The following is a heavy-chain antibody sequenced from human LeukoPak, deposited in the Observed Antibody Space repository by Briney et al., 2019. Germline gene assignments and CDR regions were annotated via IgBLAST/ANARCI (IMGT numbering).Heavy chain of an antibody. J-gene: IGHJ4*02. CDR3: ARDFSLYYDSKDYFDY. Sequence: GGSLRLSCAASGFTFTTYWMSWVRQAPGKGLEWVANIKQDGGEKYYVDSVKGRFTISRDNAKNSLYLQMNSLRAEDTAVYYCARDFSLYYDSKDYFDYWGQGTLVTVSS. CDR1: GFTFTTYW. V-gene: IGHV3-7*01. CDR2: IKQDGGEK. D-gene: IGHD3-22*01.